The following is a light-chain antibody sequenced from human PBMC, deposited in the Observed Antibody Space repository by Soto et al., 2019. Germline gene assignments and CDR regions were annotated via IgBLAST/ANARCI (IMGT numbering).Light chain of an antibody. J-gene: IGKJ2*01. CDR1: QSIITS. CDR2: DAS. V-gene: IGKV1-39*01. CDR3: LQTYTVPRT. Sequence: DIQMTQSPSSLSASVGDRVTITCRASQSIITSLCWVQQKPGRAPKLLISDASTLQSGVPSRFSGSGFGTDFTLTISSLQPEDFAAYYCLQTYTVPRTFGQGTNLDIK.